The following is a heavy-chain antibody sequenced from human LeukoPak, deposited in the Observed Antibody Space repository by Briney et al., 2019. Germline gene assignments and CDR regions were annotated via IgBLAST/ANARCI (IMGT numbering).Heavy chain of an antibody. CDR1: GFTFSSYG. V-gene: IGHV3-30*03. CDR2: ISYDGSNK. CDR3: AGANG. Sequence: GGSLRLSCAASGFTFSSYGMHWVRRAPGKGLEWVAVISYDGSNKYYADSVKGRFTISRDNAKNSLYLQMNSLRAEDTAVYYCAGANGWGQGTLVTVSS. J-gene: IGHJ4*02.